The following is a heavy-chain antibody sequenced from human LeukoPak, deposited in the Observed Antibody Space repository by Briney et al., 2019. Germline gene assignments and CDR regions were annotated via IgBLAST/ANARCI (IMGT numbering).Heavy chain of an antibody. CDR3: ARDLVVRAANYYYYYGMDV. CDR2: ISSSGSTI. J-gene: IGHJ6*02. CDR1: GFTFSDYY. D-gene: IGHD2-2*01. V-gene: IGHV3-11*01. Sequence: GGSLRLSCAASGFTFSDYYMSWIRQAPGKGLEWVSYISSSGSTIYYADSVKGRFTISRDNAKNSLYLQMNSLRAEDTAVYYCARDLVVRAANYYYYYGMDVWGQGTTVTVSS.